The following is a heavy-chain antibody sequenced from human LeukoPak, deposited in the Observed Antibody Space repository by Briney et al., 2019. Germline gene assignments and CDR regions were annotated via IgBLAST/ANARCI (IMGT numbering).Heavy chain of an antibody. J-gene: IGHJ3*02. D-gene: IGHD5-12*01. Sequence: ASVKVSCKASGYTFTSYGISWVRQAPGQGLELMGWISAYNGNTHYAQKLHGRVTMTTDTSTSTAYMELRSLRSDDTDVYYCARDRRVATGDGFDIWGQGTMVTVSS. V-gene: IGHV1-18*01. CDR3: ARDRRVATGDGFDI. CDR2: ISAYNGNT. CDR1: GYTFTSYG.